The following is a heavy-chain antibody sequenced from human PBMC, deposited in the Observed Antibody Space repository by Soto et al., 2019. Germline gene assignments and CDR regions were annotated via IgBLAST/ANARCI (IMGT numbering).Heavy chain of an antibody. CDR1: CYTFTSYA. Sequence: ASGKVSSKASCYTFTSYALHWVRQAPGQRLEWMGWINAGNGNTKYSQKFQGRVTITRDTSASTAYMELSSLRSEDTAVYYCAREDSENTHYFDYWGQGTQVTVSS. CDR3: AREDSENTHYFDY. V-gene: IGHV1-3*01. D-gene: IGHD2-2*02. J-gene: IGHJ4*02. CDR2: INAGNGNT.